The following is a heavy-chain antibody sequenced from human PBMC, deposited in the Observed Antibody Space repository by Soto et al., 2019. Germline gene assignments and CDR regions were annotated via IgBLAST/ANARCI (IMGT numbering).Heavy chain of an antibody. CDR1: GYTFTNYW. Sequence: GESLKISCKGFGYTFTNYWINWVRQMPGKGLEWMGRIDPSDSYTDYSPSFQGHVTISADKSINTAFLEWSSLKASDTAMYYCGGHLGEQWLDFDYWGQGTLVTVSS. V-gene: IGHV5-10-1*01. J-gene: IGHJ4*02. D-gene: IGHD6-19*01. CDR2: IDPSDSYT. CDR3: GGHLGEQWLDFDY.